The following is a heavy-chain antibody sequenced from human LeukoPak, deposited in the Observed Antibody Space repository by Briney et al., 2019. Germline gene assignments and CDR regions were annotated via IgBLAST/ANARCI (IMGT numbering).Heavy chain of an antibody. CDR3: ARDSGTTGEVKFDP. Sequence: SETLSLTCTVSGGSISSYYWSWIRQPPGKGLEWIGYIYYSGSTDYNPSLKSRVTMSIDTSKNQFSLNLISVTAADTAVYYCARDSGTTGEVKFDPWGQGTLVTVSS. CDR2: IYYSGST. J-gene: IGHJ5*02. V-gene: IGHV4-59*12. CDR1: GGSISSYY. D-gene: IGHD3-10*01.